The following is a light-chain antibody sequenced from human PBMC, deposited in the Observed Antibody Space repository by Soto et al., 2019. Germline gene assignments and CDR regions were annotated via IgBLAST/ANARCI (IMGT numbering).Light chain of an antibody. CDR1: QSVSSY. J-gene: IGKJ5*01. CDR2: DAS. CDR3: QQRSNWPPFT. V-gene: IGKV3-11*02. Sequence: EIVLTQSPATLSLSPGERATLSCRASQSVSSYLAWYQQKPGQAPRLLIYDASNRATGIPARFSGSGSGRDFILTISSLEPEDVAVYYCQQRSNWPPFTCGQGTRLEIK.